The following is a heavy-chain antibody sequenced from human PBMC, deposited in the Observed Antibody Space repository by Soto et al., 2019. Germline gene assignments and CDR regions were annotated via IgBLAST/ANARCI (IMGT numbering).Heavy chain of an antibody. D-gene: IGHD3-3*01. V-gene: IGHV4-31*03. J-gene: IGHJ3*02. CDR1: GGSFSGGGYY. CDR3: ARTSIFGVVLNAFDI. Sequence: TLSLTCTVSGGSFSGGGYYWSWIRQHPGKGLEWMGYISYSGSTKYKPSLQSRITISVETSKNQFSLRLTSVTAADTAIYFCARTSIFGVVLNAFDIWGQGTLVTVSS. CDR2: ISYSGST.